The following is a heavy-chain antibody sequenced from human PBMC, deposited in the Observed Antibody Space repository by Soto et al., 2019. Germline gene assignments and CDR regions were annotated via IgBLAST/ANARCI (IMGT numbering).Heavy chain of an antibody. J-gene: IGHJ4*02. CDR1: GFTFSSFG. CDR2: ISYDGSNK. CDR3: VRDVN. V-gene: IGHV3-30*03. Sequence: GGSLRLSCAASGFTFSSFGMHWVRQAPGKGLEWVAVISYDGSNKYYADSVKGRFTISRDNSKNTLYLQMNSLRAEDTAVYYCVRDVNWGQGTQVTVSS.